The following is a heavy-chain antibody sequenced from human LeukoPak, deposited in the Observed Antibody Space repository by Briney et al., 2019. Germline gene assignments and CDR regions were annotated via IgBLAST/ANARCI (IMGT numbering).Heavy chain of an antibody. CDR3: ARDTLKDSSSWYGTNKRFDP. J-gene: IGHJ5*02. Sequence: PGGSLRLSCAASGFTFSSYSMNWVRQAPGKGLEWVSSISSSSSYIYYVDSVKGRFTISRDNAKNSLYLQMNSLRAEDTAVYYCARDTLKDSSSWYGTNKRFDPWGQGTLVTVSS. CDR2: ISSSSSYI. D-gene: IGHD6-13*01. V-gene: IGHV3-21*01. CDR1: GFTFSSYS.